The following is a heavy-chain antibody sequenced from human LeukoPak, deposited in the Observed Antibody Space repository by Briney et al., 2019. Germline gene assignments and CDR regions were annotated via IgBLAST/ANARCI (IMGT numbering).Heavy chain of an antibody. D-gene: IGHD6-19*01. Sequence: ASVKVSCKASGYTFTSYGISWVRQATGQGFEWLGWMNPNSGNTGYAQKFQGRVTMTRNTSISTAYMELSSLRSEDTAVYYCARRAVAGRPDYWGQGTLVTVSS. CDR2: MNPNSGNT. CDR1: GYTFTSYG. CDR3: ARRAVAGRPDY. V-gene: IGHV1-8*02. J-gene: IGHJ4*02.